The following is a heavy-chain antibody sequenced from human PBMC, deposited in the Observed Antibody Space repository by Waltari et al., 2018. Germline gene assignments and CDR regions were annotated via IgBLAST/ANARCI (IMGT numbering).Heavy chain of an antibody. D-gene: IGHD3-22*01. Sequence: QVQLQESGPGLVRPSQTLSLTCTVSGGSISSGDYSWSWIRQPPGKGLEWIGYTDYIRNTYYKPSLRSRVTISVDTSKNHFSLNLRSVTAADTAIYYCARLPRGSVIIGAFDIWGQGTQVTVSS. J-gene: IGHJ3*02. CDR3: ARLPRGSVIIGAFDI. CDR1: GGSISSGDYS. V-gene: IGHV4-30-4*08. CDR2: TDYIRNT.